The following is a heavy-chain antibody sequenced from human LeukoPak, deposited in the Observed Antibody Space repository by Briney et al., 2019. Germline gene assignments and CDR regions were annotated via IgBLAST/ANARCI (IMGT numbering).Heavy chain of an antibody. Sequence: GGSLRLSCAASGFTFSSYGMHWVRQAPGKGLEWVAVISYDGSNTYYADSVKGRFTISRDNSKNTLYLQMNSLRAEDTAVYYCAKHRQKVATKGPFDYWGQGTLVTVSS. D-gene: IGHD5-12*01. CDR2: ISYDGSNT. J-gene: IGHJ4*02. CDR1: GFTFSSYG. V-gene: IGHV3-30*18. CDR3: AKHRQKVATKGPFDY.